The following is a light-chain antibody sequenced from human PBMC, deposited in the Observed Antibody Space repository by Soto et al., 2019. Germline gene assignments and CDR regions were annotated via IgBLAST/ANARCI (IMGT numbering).Light chain of an antibody. CDR1: SSNIGGYNY. CDR2: DVG. CDR3: SSYTSRNTEV. Sequence: QSALTQPASVSGSPGQSITISCTGTSSNIGGYNYVSWHQQHPGRAPKLMIYDVGSRPSGVSNRFSGSKSANTASLTISGLQTEDEADYYCSSYTSRNTEVFGTGTKLTVL. J-gene: IGLJ1*01. V-gene: IGLV2-14*03.